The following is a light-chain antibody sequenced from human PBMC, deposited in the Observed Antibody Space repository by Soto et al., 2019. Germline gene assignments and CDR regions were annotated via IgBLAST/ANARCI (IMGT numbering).Light chain of an antibody. J-gene: IGKJ4*01. CDR1: QRISSY. Sequence: EIVLTQSPATLSLSPGERATLSCRASQRISSYLAWYQQKPVQSPRLLIYDASNMATGIPARFSGSGSGTDFTLTISTLEPEDYAVYYCQHRSNWLSIGGGTKVEIK. CDR3: QHRSNWLS. V-gene: IGKV3-11*01. CDR2: DAS.